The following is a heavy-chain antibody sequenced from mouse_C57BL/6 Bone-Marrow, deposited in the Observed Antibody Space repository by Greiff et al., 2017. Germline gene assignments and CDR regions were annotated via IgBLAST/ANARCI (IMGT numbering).Heavy chain of an antibody. J-gene: IGHJ4*01. CDR3: ARGLTGSYYYAMDY. CDR2: ISSGSSTI. D-gene: IGHD4-1*01. Sequence: EVQLVESGGGLVKPGGSLKLSCAASGFTFSDYGMHWVRQAPEKGLEWVAYISSGSSTIYYADTVKGRFTISRGNAKNTLFLQMTSLRSEDTAMYYCARGLTGSYYYAMDYWGQGTSVTVSS. CDR1: GFTFSDYG. V-gene: IGHV5-17*01.